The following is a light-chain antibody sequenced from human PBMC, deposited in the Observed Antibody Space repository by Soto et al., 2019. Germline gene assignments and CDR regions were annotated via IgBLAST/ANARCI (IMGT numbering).Light chain of an antibody. Sequence: QSALTQPASVSGSPGQSITISCTGTSSDVGGYNYVSWYQHHPGKAPKLMIYEVSNRPSGISNRFSGSKSGNTASLTISGLQAEDEADDSCSSYISSNTVVFGGGTKLTVL. V-gene: IGLV2-14*01. CDR2: EVS. CDR3: SSYISSNTVV. J-gene: IGLJ2*01. CDR1: SSDVGGYNY.